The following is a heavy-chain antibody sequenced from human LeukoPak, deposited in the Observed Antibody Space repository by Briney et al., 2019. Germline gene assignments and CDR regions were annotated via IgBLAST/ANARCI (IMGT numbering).Heavy chain of an antibody. J-gene: IGHJ4*02. Sequence: ASVKVSCKASGGTFSSYAISWVRQAPGQGLEWMGGFDPEDGETIYAQKFQGRVTMTEDTSTDTAYMELSSLRSEDTAVYYCATRGAKYYYDSSGPREIDYWGQGTLVTVSS. CDR2: FDPEDGET. V-gene: IGHV1-24*01. D-gene: IGHD3-22*01. CDR1: GGTFSSYA. CDR3: ATRGAKYYYDSSGPREIDY.